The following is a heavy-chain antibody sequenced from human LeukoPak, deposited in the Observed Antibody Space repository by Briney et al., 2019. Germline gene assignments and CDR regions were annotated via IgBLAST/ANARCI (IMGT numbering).Heavy chain of an antibody. CDR1: GGSISSYY. D-gene: IGHD2-15*01. V-gene: IGHV4-59*01. J-gene: IGHJ6*03. CDR2: IYYSGST. CDR3: ARVIMEYCSGGSCYSGYYYYYMDV. Sequence: SETLSLTXTVSGGSISSYYWSWIRQPPGKGLEWIGYIYYSGSTNYNPSLKSRVTISVDTSKNQFSLKLSSVTAADTAVYYCARVIMEYCSGGSCYSGYYYYYMDVWGKGTTVTVSS.